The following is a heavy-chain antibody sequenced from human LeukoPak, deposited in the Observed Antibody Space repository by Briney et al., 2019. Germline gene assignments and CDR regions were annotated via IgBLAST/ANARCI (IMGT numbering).Heavy chain of an antibody. CDR2: IYYSGSA. V-gene: IGHV4-59*12. J-gene: IGHJ4*02. CDR1: GGSISSYY. CDR3: ARRSYKYYDILTGYYSGWVGDY. Sequence: PSETLSLTCTVSGGSISSYYWSWIRQPPGKGLEWIGYIYYSGSANYNPSLKSRVTISVDTSKNQFSLKLSPVTAADTAVYYCARRSYKYYDILTGYYSGWVGDYWGQGTLVTVSS. D-gene: IGHD3-9*01.